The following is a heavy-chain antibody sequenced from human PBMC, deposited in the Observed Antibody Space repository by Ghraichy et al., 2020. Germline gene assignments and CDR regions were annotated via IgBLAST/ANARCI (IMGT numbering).Heavy chain of an antibody. D-gene: IGHD2-2*01. CDR1: GGSFSGYY. CDR2: INHSGST. Sequence: SQTLSLTCAVYGGSFSGYYWSWIRQPPGKGLEWIGEINHSGSTNYNPSLKSRVTISVDTSKNQFSLKLSSVTAADTAVYYCARGGYCSSTSCYAGGHYFTLWRTYNWFDPWGQGTLVTVSS. V-gene: IGHV4-34*01. CDR3: ARGGYCSSTSCYAGGHYFTLWRTYNWFDP. J-gene: IGHJ5*02.